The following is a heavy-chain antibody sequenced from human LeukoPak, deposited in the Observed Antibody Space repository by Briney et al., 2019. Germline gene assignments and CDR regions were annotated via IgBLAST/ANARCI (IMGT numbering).Heavy chain of an antibody. CDR3: AGSYAKNWIDP. V-gene: IGHV3-74*01. D-gene: IGHD3-16*01. CDR1: GFTFSRYW. J-gene: IGHJ5*02. CDR2: ITSDGSRT. Sequence: GGSLRLSCAASGFTFSRYWMHWVSQAPGKGLLWVSRITSDGSRTTYADSVKGRFTISRDNAKNTLYLQMNSLRAEDTAVYFCAGSYAKNWIDPWGQGTLVTVSS.